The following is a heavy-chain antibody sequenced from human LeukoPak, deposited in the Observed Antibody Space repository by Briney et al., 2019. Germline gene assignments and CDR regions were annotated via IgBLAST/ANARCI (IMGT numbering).Heavy chain of an antibody. CDR2: ISGSGGST. Sequence: PGGSLRLSCAASGFTFSSYGMSWVRQAPGKGLEWVSAISGSGGSTYYADSVKGRFTISRDNSKNTLYLQMNSLRAEDTAVYYCAKLEYYYDSSGYSSFDYWGQGTLVTVSS. J-gene: IGHJ4*02. CDR1: GFTFSSYG. D-gene: IGHD3-22*01. CDR3: AKLEYYYDSSGYSSFDY. V-gene: IGHV3-23*01.